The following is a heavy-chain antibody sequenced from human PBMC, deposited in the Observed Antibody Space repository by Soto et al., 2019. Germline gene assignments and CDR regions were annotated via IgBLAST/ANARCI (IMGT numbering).Heavy chain of an antibody. D-gene: IGHD1-26*01. CDR1: GGSISSSNYY. CDR3: VSAAKWELLFDY. V-gene: IGHV4-39*01. J-gene: IGHJ4*02. Sequence: SETLSLTCTVSGGSISSSNYYWAWIRQPPGKGLEWIGNIYYTEGTYYNPSLKSRVIISVDTSKNQVSLKLFSVTAADTAVYYCVSAAKWELLFDYWGQGTLVTVSS. CDR2: IYYTEGT.